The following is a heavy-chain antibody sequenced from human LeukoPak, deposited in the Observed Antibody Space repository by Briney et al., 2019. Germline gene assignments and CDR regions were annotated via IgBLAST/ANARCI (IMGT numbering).Heavy chain of an antibody. J-gene: IGHJ4*02. D-gene: IGHD6-6*01. CDR2: IIPIFGVA. CDR3: AAGVRIAARSPFGD. V-gene: IGHV1-69*04. CDR1: GYTFTSYD. Sequence: ASVKVSCKASGYTFTSYDINWVRQAPGQGLEWMGRIIPIFGVANYAQKFQGRVTITADKSTSTAYMELSSLRSEDTAVYYCAAGVRIAARSPFGDWGQGTLVTVSS.